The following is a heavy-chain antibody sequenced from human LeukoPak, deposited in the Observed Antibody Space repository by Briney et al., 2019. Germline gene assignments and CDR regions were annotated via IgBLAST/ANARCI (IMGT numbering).Heavy chain of an antibody. Sequence: GGSLRLSCEASGFTFSNYWMSWVRQAPGKGLEWVANIRTDGSEKYYVDSVKGRFTISRDNAKNSLYLQMNSLRAEDTAVYYCASWDIVVVPAEEVSYYYYYMDVWGKGTTVTVSS. J-gene: IGHJ6*03. CDR3: ASWDIVVVPAEEVSYYYYYMDV. V-gene: IGHV3-7*01. D-gene: IGHD2-2*01. CDR1: GFTFSNYW. CDR2: IRTDGSEK.